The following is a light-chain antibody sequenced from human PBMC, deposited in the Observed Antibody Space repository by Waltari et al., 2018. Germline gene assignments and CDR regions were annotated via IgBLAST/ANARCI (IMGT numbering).Light chain of an antibody. CDR1: QNIDNF. V-gene: IGKV1-39*01. CDR2: AAI. CDR3: QQSFKIPLS. J-gene: IGKJ4*01. Sequence: DIQVTPSPSFLSASVGDRVTFTCRASQNIDNFFNWYQQKPGSAPRLLVYAAINLENGVPSSFSASGSGTEFTLTISSLQPEDFATYYCQQSFKIPLSFGGGTKVEIK.